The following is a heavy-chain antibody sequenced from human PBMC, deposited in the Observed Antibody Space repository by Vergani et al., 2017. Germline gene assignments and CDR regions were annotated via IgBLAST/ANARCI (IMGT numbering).Heavy chain of an antibody. CDR3: AREGFYDYVWGSYRLRGGYYFDY. CDR1: GYTFTSYA. J-gene: IGHJ4*02. V-gene: IGHV1-3*01. Sequence: VQLLQSEGAVVQPGGSLRLSCVASGYTFTSYAMHWVRQAPGQRLEWMGWINAGNGNTKYSQKFQGRVTITRDTSASTAYMELSSLRSEDTAVYYCAREGFYDYVWGSYRLRGGYYFDYWGQGTLVTVSS. D-gene: IGHD3-16*02. CDR2: INAGNGNT.